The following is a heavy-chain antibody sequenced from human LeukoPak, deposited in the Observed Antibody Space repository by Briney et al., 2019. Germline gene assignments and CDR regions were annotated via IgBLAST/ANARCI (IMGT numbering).Heavy chain of an antibody. Sequence: GGSLRLSCAASGFTFRSYAMSWVRQAPGKGPEWVSTMSGSGTTSFYADSVKGRFTISRDSSKNTLFLQMNSLRAEDTAVYYCARASGTPDIWGQGTMVTVSS. V-gene: IGHV3-23*01. CDR1: GFTFRSYA. D-gene: IGHD1-1*01. CDR2: MSGSGTTS. J-gene: IGHJ3*02. CDR3: ARASGTPDI.